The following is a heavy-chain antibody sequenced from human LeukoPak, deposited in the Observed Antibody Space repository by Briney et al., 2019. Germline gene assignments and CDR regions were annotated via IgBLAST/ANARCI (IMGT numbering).Heavy chain of an antibody. Sequence: SETLSLTCTVSGGSLSSYYWSWLRQPAGKGLEWIGRIYTSGSTNYNPSLKSRVTMSVDTSKNQFSLKLSSVTAADTAVYYCARGEPCSGGSCYSGNYNWFDPWGQGTLVTVSS. CDR2: IYTSGST. D-gene: IGHD2-15*01. CDR1: GGSLSSYY. J-gene: IGHJ5*02. V-gene: IGHV4-4*07. CDR3: ARGEPCSGGSCYSGNYNWFDP.